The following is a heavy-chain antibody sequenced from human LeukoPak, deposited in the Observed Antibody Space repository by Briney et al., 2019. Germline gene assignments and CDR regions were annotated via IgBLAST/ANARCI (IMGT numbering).Heavy chain of an antibody. V-gene: IGHV3-48*04. D-gene: IGHD3-22*01. J-gene: IGHJ4*02. CDR1: GFTFSSYS. Sequence: GGSLRLSCAASGFTFSSYSMNWVRQAPGKGLEWVSYISSSSSTLNYADSVKGRFTISRDNAKNSLYLQMNSLRAEDTAVYYCARGLHYDSSGYYSSWGQGTLVTVSS. CDR3: ARGLHYDSSGYYSS. CDR2: ISSSSSTL.